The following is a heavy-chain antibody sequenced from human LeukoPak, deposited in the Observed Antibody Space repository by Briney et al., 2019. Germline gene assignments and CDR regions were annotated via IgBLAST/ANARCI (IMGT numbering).Heavy chain of an antibody. V-gene: IGHV1-2*06. CDR3: ARTLGYCSGGSCYPSYYFDY. Sequence: ASVKVSCKASGGTFSSYAISWVRQAPGQGLEWMGRINPNSGGTNYAQKFQGRVTMTRDPSISTAYLEPSRLRSDDTAVYYCARTLGYCSGGSCYPSYYFDYWGQGTLVTVSS. D-gene: IGHD2-15*01. J-gene: IGHJ4*02. CDR1: GGTFSSYA. CDR2: INPNSGGT.